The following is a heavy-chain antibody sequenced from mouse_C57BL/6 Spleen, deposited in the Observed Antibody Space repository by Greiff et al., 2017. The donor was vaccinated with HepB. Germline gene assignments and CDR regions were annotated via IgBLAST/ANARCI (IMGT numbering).Heavy chain of an antibody. V-gene: IGHV1-81*01. Sequence: VHLVESGAELARPGASVKLSCKASGYTFTSYGISWVKQRTGQGLEWIGEIYPRSGNTYYNEKFKGKATLTADKSSSTAYMELRSLTSEDSAVYFCARGDSSGPWFAYWGQGTLVTVSA. CDR3: ARGDSSGPWFAY. J-gene: IGHJ3*01. CDR1: GYTFTSYG. CDR2: IYPRSGNT. D-gene: IGHD3-2*02.